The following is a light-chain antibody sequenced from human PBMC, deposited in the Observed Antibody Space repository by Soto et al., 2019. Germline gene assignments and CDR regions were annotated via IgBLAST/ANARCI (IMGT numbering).Light chain of an antibody. CDR2: DAS. CDR1: QSISNK. Sequence: DIQMTQSPSTLSASVGDRVTITCRASQSISNKLAWYQQKAGKAPKVLIYDASTLESGVPSRFSGSGSGTKFTLTIASLQPDDFATYYCQQYETFSGTFGPGTKVDIK. CDR3: QQYETFSGT. V-gene: IGKV1-5*01. J-gene: IGKJ1*01.